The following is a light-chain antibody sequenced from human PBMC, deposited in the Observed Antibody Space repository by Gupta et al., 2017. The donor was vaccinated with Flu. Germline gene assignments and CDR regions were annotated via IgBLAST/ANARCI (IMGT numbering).Light chain of an antibody. CDR2: EGS. J-gene: IGLJ3*02. V-gene: IGLV2-23*01. CDR1: SSDIGSYNL. CDR3: CSYAGSGLV. Sequence: QSALTQPASVSGSPGQSITISCTGASSDIGSYNLVSWHQQRPGRAPKLMIYEGSKRPSGVSNRFSGSKSGNTASLTISGLQAEDEADYYCCSYAGSGLVFGGGTKLTVL.